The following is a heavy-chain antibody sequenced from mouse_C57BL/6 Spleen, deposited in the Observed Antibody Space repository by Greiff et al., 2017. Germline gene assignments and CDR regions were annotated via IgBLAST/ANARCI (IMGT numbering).Heavy chain of an antibody. CDR1: GYTFTDYE. CDR2: IDPETGGT. CDR3: TREAHYYGSSSWFAY. Sequence: QVQLKQSGAELVRPGASVTLSCKASGYTFTDYEMHWVKQTPVHGLEWIGAIDPETGGTAYNQKFKGKAILTADKSSSTAYMELRSLTSEDSAVYYCTREAHYYGSSSWFAYWGQGTLVTVSA. D-gene: IGHD1-1*01. V-gene: IGHV1-15*01. J-gene: IGHJ3*01.